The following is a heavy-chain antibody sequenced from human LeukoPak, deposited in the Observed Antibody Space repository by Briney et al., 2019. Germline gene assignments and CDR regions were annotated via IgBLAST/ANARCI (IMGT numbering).Heavy chain of an antibody. CDR3: ARPLYGSGPFDY. J-gene: IGHJ4*02. CDR2: ISSSSTYI. D-gene: IGHD3-10*01. Sequence: GGSLRLSCAASGFTFSSYSMNWVHQAPGKGLEWVSSISSSSTYIYYADSVKGRFTISRDNAKNSLYLQMNSLRAEDTAVYYCARPLYGSGPFDYWGQGTLVTVSS. CDR1: GFTFSSYS. V-gene: IGHV3-21*01.